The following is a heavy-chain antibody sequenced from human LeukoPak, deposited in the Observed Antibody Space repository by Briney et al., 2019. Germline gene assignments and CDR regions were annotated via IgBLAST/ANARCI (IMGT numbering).Heavy chain of an antibody. CDR3: ARGRDVVVAAALGI. Sequence: SVKVSCKASGGTFSSYAISWVRQAPGQGLEWMGRIIPILGIANYVQKFQGRVTITADKSTSTAYMELSSLRSEDTAVYYCARGRDVVVAAALGIWGQGTMVTVSS. V-gene: IGHV1-69*04. CDR2: IIPILGIA. D-gene: IGHD2-15*01. J-gene: IGHJ3*02. CDR1: GGTFSSYA.